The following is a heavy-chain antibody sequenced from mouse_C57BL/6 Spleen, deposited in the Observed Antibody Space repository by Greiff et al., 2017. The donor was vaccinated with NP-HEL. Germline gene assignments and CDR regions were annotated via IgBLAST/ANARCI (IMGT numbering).Heavy chain of an antibody. Sequence: EVQRVESGGGLVKPGGSLKLSCAASGFTFSDYGMHWVRQAPEKGLEWVAYISSGNSTIYYADTVKGRFTISRDNAKNTLFLQMTSLRSEETARYYCARKYGKDYAMDYWGQGTSVTVSS. CDR2: ISSGNSTI. J-gene: IGHJ4*01. CDR3: ARKYGKDYAMDY. CDR1: GFTFSDYG. V-gene: IGHV5-17*01. D-gene: IGHD2-10*02.